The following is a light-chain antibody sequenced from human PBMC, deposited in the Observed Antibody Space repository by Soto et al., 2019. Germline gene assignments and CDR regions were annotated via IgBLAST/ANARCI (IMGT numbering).Light chain of an antibody. CDR1: AGAVTSGHY. CDR3: LLRSGVAGV. Sequence: QAVVTQEPSLTVSPGGTVTLTCAASAGAVTSGHYPNWFQQKPGQAPKALIYKTENKHSWTPARFSGSRLGGKAALTLSGVQPEDEAEYYCLLRSGVAGVFGAGTKLTVL. J-gene: IGLJ3*02. CDR2: KTE. V-gene: IGLV7-43*01.